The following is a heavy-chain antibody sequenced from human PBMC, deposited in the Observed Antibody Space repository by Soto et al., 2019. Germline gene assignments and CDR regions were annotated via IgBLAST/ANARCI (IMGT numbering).Heavy chain of an antibody. V-gene: IGHV5-51*01. CDR3: ARADSSGHYYFDF. D-gene: IGHD3-22*01. CDR2: IYPGDSET. J-gene: IGHJ4*02. Sequence: GESLKISCKGSGYSFTSYWIGWVRQMPGKGLEWMGIIYPGDSETRYSPSFQGQVTISADKSISTAYLQCSTLKASDTAMYYCARADSSGHYYFDFWGQGTLVTVS. CDR1: GYSFTSYW.